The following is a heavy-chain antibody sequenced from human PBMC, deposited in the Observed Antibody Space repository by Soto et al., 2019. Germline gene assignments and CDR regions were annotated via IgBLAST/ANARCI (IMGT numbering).Heavy chain of an antibody. V-gene: IGHV4-31*03. CDR2: IPYSRST. CDR3: GRDAVTKRDFYYSGMDV. Sequence: QGQLQESGPGLVKPSQTLSLTCTVSGGSITNNGSYWSWIRQHPEKGLEWIGYIPYSRSTDYAPALESRVTMSVETSRNPLFLTLSSATTADTAVYWCGRDAVTKRDFYYSGMDVWGGGTTVTVSS. CDR1: GGSITNNGSY. D-gene: IGHD6-19*01. J-gene: IGHJ6*04.